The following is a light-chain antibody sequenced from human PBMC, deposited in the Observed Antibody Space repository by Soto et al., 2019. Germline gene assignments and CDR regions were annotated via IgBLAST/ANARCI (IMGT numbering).Light chain of an antibody. CDR2: TNN. V-gene: IGLV1-47*02. Sequence: QSVLTQPPSASGTPGQRVTISCSGSSSNIGSNSVYWYQQLPGTAPKLLIYTNNQRPSGVPDRFSGSKSGTSASLAISGLRSEDEADYFCKSYAGSNTYVFGSGTKLTVL. CDR1: SSNIGSNS. J-gene: IGLJ1*01. CDR3: KSYAGSNTYV.